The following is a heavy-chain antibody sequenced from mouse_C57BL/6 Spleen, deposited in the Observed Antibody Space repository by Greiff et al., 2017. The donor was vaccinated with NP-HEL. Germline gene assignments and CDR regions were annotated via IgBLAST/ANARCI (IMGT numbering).Heavy chain of an antibody. Sequence: QVQLQQSGAELVKPGASVKLSCKASGYTFTSYWMQWVKQRPGQGLEWIGEIDPSDSYTNYNQKFKGKATLTVDTSSSTAYMQLSSLTSEDSAVYYCARRFTTVVEGDFDYWGQGTTLTVSS. J-gene: IGHJ2*01. CDR3: ARRFTTVVEGDFDY. CDR1: GYTFTSYW. V-gene: IGHV1-50*01. CDR2: IDPSDSYT. D-gene: IGHD1-1*01.